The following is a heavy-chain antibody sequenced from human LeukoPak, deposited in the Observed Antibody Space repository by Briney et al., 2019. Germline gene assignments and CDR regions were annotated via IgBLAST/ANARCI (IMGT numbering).Heavy chain of an antibody. CDR1: GFTFSKYW. V-gene: IGHV3-74*01. D-gene: IGHD6-19*01. Sequence: GGSLRLSCAASGFTFSKYWMLWVRQAPGKGLESVSRINTDGTVTTYADSVKGRFTVSRGNADNTMILQMNSVRDEDTAVYYCATKQWLAPPPDSWGQGAPVTVSS. CDR3: ATKQWLAPPPDS. CDR2: INTDGTVT. J-gene: IGHJ4*02.